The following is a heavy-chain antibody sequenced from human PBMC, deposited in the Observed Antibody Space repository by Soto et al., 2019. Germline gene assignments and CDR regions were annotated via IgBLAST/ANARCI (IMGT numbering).Heavy chain of an antibody. V-gene: IGHV1-18*01. Sequence: ASVKVSCKASGYTFTSYGISWVRQAPGQGLEWMGWISAYNGNTNYAQKLQGRVTMTTDTSTSTAYMELRSLRSDDTAVYYCARVFPSILYYDSSGYQIDYWGQGTLVTVSS. J-gene: IGHJ4*02. CDR2: ISAYNGNT. CDR3: ARVFPSILYYDSSGYQIDY. D-gene: IGHD3-22*01. CDR1: GYTFTSYG.